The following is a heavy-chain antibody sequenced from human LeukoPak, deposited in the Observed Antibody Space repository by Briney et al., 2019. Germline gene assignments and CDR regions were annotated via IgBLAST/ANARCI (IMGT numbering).Heavy chain of an antibody. Sequence: PGGSLRLSCAASGFTFSSYAMSWVRQAPGKGLEWVSYISSSSSTIYYADSVKGRFTISRDNAKNSLDLQMNSLRAEDTAVYYCARGWIGPLVRLQLFDYWGQGTLVTVSS. CDR3: ARGWIGPLVRLQLFDY. CDR1: GFTFSSYA. V-gene: IGHV3-48*01. J-gene: IGHJ4*02. D-gene: IGHD1-1*01. CDR2: ISSSSSTI.